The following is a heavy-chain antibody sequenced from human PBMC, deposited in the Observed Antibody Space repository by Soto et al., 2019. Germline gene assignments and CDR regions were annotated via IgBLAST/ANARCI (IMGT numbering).Heavy chain of an antibody. CDR1: GGSFSGYY. CDR2: INHSGST. Sequence: PSETLSLTCAVYGGSFSGYYWSWIRQPPGKGLEWIGEINHSGSTNYNPSLKSRVTISVDTSKNQFSLKLSSVTAADTDVYYCARAGGYSYGYGRWFDPWGQGTLVTVSS. V-gene: IGHV4-34*01. D-gene: IGHD5-18*01. CDR3: ARAGGYSYGYGRWFDP. J-gene: IGHJ5*02.